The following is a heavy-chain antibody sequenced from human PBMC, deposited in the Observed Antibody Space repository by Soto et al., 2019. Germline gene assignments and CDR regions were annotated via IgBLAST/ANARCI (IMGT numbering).Heavy chain of an antibody. Sequence: QVQLVQSGAEVRKPGASVKVSCKPSGYTFNTYYLHWLRQAPGQALEWMGVIHPSGGGTTYAQKFLGRVTVTRDTSTPTVFRELSSLRSDDPAVYYCARGGHIAVVTASFDNWGQGTLVTVSS. CDR1: GYTFNTYY. CDR2: IHPSGGGT. CDR3: ARGGHIAVVTASFDN. V-gene: IGHV1-46*02. J-gene: IGHJ4*02. D-gene: IGHD2-21*02.